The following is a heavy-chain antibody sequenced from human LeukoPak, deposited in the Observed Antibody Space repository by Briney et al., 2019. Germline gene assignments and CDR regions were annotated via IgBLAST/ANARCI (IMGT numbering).Heavy chain of an antibody. CDR3: ARDRGYNWNYGYPIFDY. J-gene: IGHJ4*02. CDR2: ISAYNGNT. Sequence: ASVKVSCKASGYTFTSYGISWVRQAPGQGLEWMGWISAYNGNTNYAQKLQGRVTMTTDTSTSTAYMELRSLRPDDTAVYYCARDRGYNWNYGYPIFDYWGQGTLVTVSS. CDR1: GYTFTSYG. V-gene: IGHV1-18*01. D-gene: IGHD1-7*01.